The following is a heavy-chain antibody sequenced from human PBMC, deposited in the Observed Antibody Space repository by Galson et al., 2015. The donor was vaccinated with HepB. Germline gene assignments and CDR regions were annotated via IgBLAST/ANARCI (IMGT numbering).Heavy chain of an antibody. D-gene: IGHD3-3*01. CDR1: GFIFSNYG. J-gene: IGHJ4*02. CDR3: AKEFPPYYGFWSGHQK. CDR2: ISHDKRNK. Sequence: SLRLSCAASGFIFSNYGMHWVRQAPGKGLEWVALISHDKRNKYYSDSVEGRFTVSRDNFKSTLHLQMNSLRVEDTAVYYCAKEFPPYYGFWSGHQKWGQGTQVTVSP. V-gene: IGHV3-30*18.